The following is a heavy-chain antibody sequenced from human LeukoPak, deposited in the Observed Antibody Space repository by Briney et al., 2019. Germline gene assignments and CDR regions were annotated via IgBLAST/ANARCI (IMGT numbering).Heavy chain of an antibody. J-gene: IGHJ4*02. D-gene: IGHD6-13*01. CDR2: INPNSGGT. CDR3: ARGGGSWGLGGFDY. CDR1: GYTFTGYY. V-gene: IGHV1-2*02. Sequence: ASVKVSCKASGYTFTGYYMHWVRQAPGQGLEWMGWINPNSGGTNYAQKFQGRVTMTRDMSTSTVYMELSSLRSEDTAVYYCARGGGSWGLGGFDYWGQGTLVTVSS.